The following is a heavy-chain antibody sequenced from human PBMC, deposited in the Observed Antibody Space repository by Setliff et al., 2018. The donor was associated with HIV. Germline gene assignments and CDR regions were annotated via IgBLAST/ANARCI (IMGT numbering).Heavy chain of an antibody. Sequence: SETLSLTCTVSGDSIISGDYYWSWIRQSPGKGLEWIASIYHSGSTYYNPSLKSRVIISVDTSKNQFSLKLSSVTAADTAVYYCARLSTTSRDFDSWGQGTLVTVSS. CDR3: ARLSTTSRDFDS. D-gene: IGHD2-2*01. V-gene: IGHV4-30-4*08. CDR2: IYHSGST. J-gene: IGHJ4*02. CDR1: GDSIISGDYY.